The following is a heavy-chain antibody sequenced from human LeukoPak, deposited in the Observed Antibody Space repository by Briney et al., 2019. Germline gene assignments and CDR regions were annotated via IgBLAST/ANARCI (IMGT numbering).Heavy chain of an antibody. D-gene: IGHD5-12*01. CDR2: IIPIFGTA. Sequence: ASVKVSCKASGGTFSSHAISWVRQAPGQGLEWMGGIIPIFGTANYAQKFQGRVTITTDESTSTAYMELSSLRSEDTAVYYCARGPIVATIPDYYYYYYMDVWGKGTTVTVSS. J-gene: IGHJ6*03. V-gene: IGHV1-69*05. CDR3: ARGPIVATIPDYYYYYYMDV. CDR1: GGTFSSHA.